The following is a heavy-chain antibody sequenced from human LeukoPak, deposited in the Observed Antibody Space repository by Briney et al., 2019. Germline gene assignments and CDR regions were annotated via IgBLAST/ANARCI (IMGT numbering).Heavy chain of an antibody. J-gene: IGHJ4*02. Sequence: GGSLRLSCAASGFIFSNYAMHWVRQAPGKGLEYVSAIGSSGGNTYYASSVKGRFTISRDNSKNTLFLQMGSLRAEDMAVYYCAREERGLAIDYWGQGTLVTVSS. CDR1: GFIFSNYA. CDR3: AREERGLAIDY. D-gene: IGHD5-12*01. V-gene: IGHV3-64*01. CDR2: IGSSGGNT.